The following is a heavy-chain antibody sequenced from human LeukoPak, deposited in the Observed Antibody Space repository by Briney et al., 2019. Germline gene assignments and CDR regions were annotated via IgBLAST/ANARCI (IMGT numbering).Heavy chain of an antibody. J-gene: IGHJ4*02. Sequence: GASVKVSCKASGYTYTSYGISWVRQAPRQGLEWMGWINPYNGNTNYPQKLQARVTMTTDTSTSTAYLALRSLRSDDTAVYYCARAVIGVQDFWSGYYQPRPWVHFDYWGQGTLVTVSS. D-gene: IGHD3-3*01. CDR3: ARAVIGVQDFWSGYYQPRPWVHFDY. CDR1: GYTYTSYG. CDR2: INPYNGNT. V-gene: IGHV1-18*01.